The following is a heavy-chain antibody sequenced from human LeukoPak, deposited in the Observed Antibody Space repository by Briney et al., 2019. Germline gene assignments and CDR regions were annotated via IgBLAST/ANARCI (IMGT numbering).Heavy chain of an antibody. CDR3: ARGYGSPGDYYYYMDV. D-gene: IGHD5-18*01. CDR1: GGTFSSYA. Sequence: SVKVSCKASGGTFSSYAISWVRQAPGQGLEWMGGIIPIFGTANYAQKFQGRVTITADESTSTAYMELSSLRSEDTAVYYCARGYGSPGDYYYYMDVWGKGTMVTVSS. V-gene: IGHV1-69*13. CDR2: IIPIFGTA. J-gene: IGHJ6*03.